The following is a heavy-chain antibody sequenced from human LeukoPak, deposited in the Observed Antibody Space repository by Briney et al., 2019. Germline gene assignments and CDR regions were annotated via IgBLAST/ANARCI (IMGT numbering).Heavy chain of an antibody. CDR2: TSYDGSNK. Sequence: GRSLRLSCAASGFTFSSYAMHWVRQAPGKGLEWVAVTSYDGSNKYYADSVKGRFTTSRDNSKNTLYLQMNSLRAEDTAVYYCARDPPYYYDSSGYFDYWGQGTLVTVSS. J-gene: IGHJ4*02. CDR3: ARDPPYYYDSSGYFDY. V-gene: IGHV3-30-3*01. D-gene: IGHD3-22*01. CDR1: GFTFSSYA.